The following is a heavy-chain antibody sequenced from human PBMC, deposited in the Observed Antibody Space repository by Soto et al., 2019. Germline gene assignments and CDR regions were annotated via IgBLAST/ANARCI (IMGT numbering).Heavy chain of an antibody. Sequence: SENLSLTCTVSGGSINTFYWSWVRQPAGKGLEWIGRIFSSGSTSFNPSLESRVAMSVDTSKNHFSLNLSSVTAADMAVYYCAREGSYSAYYFAHGIHLWPFDFSGQGSLVILSS. CDR1: GGSINTFY. CDR2: IFSSGST. CDR3: AREGSYSAYYFAHGIHLWPFDF. D-gene: IGHD5-12*01. V-gene: IGHV4-4*07. J-gene: IGHJ4*02.